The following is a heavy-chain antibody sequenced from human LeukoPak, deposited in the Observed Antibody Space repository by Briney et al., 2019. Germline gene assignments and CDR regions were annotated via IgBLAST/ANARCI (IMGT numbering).Heavy chain of an antibody. J-gene: IGHJ4*02. Sequence: GGSLRLSCAASGFTFSSYEMNWVRQAPGKGLEWVAVISYDGSNKYYADSVKGRFTISRDNSKNTLYLQMNSLRAEDTAVYYCAKVVGSYSGYGEYYFDYWGQGTLVTVSS. CDR1: GFTFSSYE. CDR3: AKVVGSYSGYGEYYFDY. V-gene: IGHV3-30*18. D-gene: IGHD5-12*01. CDR2: ISYDGSNK.